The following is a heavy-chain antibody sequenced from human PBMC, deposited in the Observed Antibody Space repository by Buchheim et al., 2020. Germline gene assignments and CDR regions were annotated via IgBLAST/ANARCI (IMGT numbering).Heavy chain of an antibody. CDR3: ARESPSDPWENYYYYGMDV. CDR1: GFTFSSYW. CDR2: IKQDGSEK. V-gene: IGHV3-7*01. D-gene: IGHD1-26*01. Sequence: EVQLVESGGGLVQPGGSLRLSCAASGFTFSSYWMSWVRQAPGKGLEWVANIKQDGSEKYYVDSVKGRFTISRDNAKNSLYLQMNSLRAEDTAVYYCARESPSDPWENYYYYGMDVWGQGTT. J-gene: IGHJ6*02.